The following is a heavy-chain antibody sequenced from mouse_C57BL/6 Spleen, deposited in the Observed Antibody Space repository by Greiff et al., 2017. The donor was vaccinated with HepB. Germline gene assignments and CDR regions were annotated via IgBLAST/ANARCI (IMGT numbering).Heavy chain of an antibody. CDR2: INPNNGGT. CDR1: GYTFTDYN. J-gene: IGHJ3*01. CDR3: ARPELGRGAWFAY. V-gene: IGHV1-18*01. D-gene: IGHD4-1*01. Sequence: EVKLMESGPELVKPGASVKIPCKASGYTFTDYNMDWVKQSHGKSLEWIGDINPNNGGTIYNQKFKGKATLTVDKSSSTAYMELRSLTSEDTAVYYCARPELGRGAWFAYWGQGTLVTVSA.